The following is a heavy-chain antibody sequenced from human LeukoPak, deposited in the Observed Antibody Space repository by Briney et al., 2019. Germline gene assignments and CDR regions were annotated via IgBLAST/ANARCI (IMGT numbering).Heavy chain of an antibody. Sequence: ASVKVSCKASGGNFRNYGFHWVRQAPGQGLEWMGWINPNSGGTNYAQKFQGRVTMTRDTSISTAYMELSRLRSDDTAVYYCARDRWDGYNFDYWGQGTLVTVSS. CDR1: GGNFRNYG. J-gene: IGHJ4*02. D-gene: IGHD5-24*01. CDR2: INPNSGGT. V-gene: IGHV1-2*02. CDR3: ARDRWDGYNFDY.